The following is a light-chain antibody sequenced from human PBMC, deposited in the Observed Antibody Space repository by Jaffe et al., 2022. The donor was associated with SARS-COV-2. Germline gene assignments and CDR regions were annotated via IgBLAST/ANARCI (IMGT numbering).Light chain of an antibody. V-gene: IGLV1-51*02. CDR2: ENN. J-gene: IGLJ1*01. CDR1: SSTTGNNY. Sequence: QSVLTQPPSVSAAPGQKVTISCSGTSSTTGNNYASWYQQLPGTAPKLLIYENNKRPSGIPDRFSGSKSGTSATLGITGLQTGDEADYYCASWDSSLSVYVFGTGTKVTVL. CDR3: ASWDSSLSVYV.